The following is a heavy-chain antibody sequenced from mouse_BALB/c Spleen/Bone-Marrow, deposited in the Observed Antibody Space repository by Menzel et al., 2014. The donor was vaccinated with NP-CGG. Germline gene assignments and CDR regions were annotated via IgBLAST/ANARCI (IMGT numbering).Heavy chain of an antibody. V-gene: IGHV4-1*02. J-gene: IGHJ2*01. CDR3: ARPYYRYLYFDY. Sequence: EAGGIDFSRYWMNWVRQAPGKGLEWIGEINPDSSAIIYTPSLKDKFIISRDNAKNTLFLQMSEVRSEDTALYYCARPYYRYLYFDYWGQGTTLTVSS. CDR2: INPDSSAI. D-gene: IGHD2-14*01. CDR1: GIDFSRYW.